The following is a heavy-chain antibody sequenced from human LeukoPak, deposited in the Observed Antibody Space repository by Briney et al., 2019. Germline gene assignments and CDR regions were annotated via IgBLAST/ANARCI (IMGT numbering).Heavy chain of an antibody. V-gene: IGHV3-21*01. D-gene: IGHD5-12*01. J-gene: IGHJ4*02. CDR2: ISSRSDYI. CDR3: TRDGSMASMDIFRFDY. Sequence: GGSLRLSCAASGFTFSSAWMHWVRQVPGKGLEWVSSISSRSDYIYYADSVKGRFTISRDNAKNSLYLQMNSLRAEDTAVYYCTRDGSMASMDIFRFDYWGQGTLVTVSS. CDR1: GFTFSSAW.